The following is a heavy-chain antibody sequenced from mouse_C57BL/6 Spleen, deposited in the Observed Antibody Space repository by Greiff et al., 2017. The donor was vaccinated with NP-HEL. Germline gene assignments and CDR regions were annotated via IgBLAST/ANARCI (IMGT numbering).Heavy chain of an antibody. D-gene: IGHD2-4*01. Sequence: ESGPGLVKPSQSLSLPCSVTGYSITSGYYWNWIRQFPGNKLEWMGYISYDGSNNYNPSLKNRISITRDTSKNQFFLKLNSVTTEDTATYYCAREGYYDYDVGFAYWGQGTLVTVSA. CDR3: AREGYYDYDVGFAY. CDR2: ISYDGSN. J-gene: IGHJ3*01. V-gene: IGHV3-6*01. CDR1: GYSITSGYY.